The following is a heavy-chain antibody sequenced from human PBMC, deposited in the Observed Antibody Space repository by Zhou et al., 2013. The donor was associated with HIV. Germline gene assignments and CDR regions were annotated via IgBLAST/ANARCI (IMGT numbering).Heavy chain of an antibody. CDR1: GGTFTSFA. Sequence: QVQLVQSGAEVKKPGSSVKVSCKASGGTFTSFAFSWVRQAPGQGLEWMGRIIPILGTVNYAQNFQVRVTITADESTNTAYMELTSLTSDDTAVYYCARDVGATRGGYYYYYMDVWGKGTTVTVSS. CDR2: IIPILGTV. CDR3: ARDVGATRGGYYYYYMDV. D-gene: IGHD1-26*01. J-gene: IGHJ6*03. V-gene: IGHV1-69*11.